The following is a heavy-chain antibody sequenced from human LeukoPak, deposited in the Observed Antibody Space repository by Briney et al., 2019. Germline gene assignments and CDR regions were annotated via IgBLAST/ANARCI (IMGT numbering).Heavy chain of an antibody. V-gene: IGHV3-30*18. Sequence: GGSLRLSCAASGFTFSSYGMHWVRQAPGKGLEWVAVISYDGSNKYYADSVKGRFTISRDNSKNTLYLQMNSLRAEDTAVYYCAKDGHYPVGYWGQGTLVTVSS. CDR2: ISYDGSNK. D-gene: IGHD1-26*01. CDR1: GFTFSSYG. J-gene: IGHJ4*02. CDR3: AKDGHYPVGY.